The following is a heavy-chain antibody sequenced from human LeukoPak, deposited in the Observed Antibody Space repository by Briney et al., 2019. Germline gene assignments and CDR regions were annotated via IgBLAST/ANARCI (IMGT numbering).Heavy chain of an antibody. D-gene: IGHD6-13*01. J-gene: IGHJ4*02. CDR3: ASLRSRLAAQPTPSRN. CDR1: GGSFSGYY. Sequence: SETLSLTCAVYGGSFSGYYWSWIRQPPGKGLEWIGEINHSGSTNYNPSLKSRVTISVDTSKNQFSLKLSSVTAADTAVYYCASLRSRLAAQPTPSRNWGQRTLVTVSS. CDR2: INHSGST. V-gene: IGHV4-34*01.